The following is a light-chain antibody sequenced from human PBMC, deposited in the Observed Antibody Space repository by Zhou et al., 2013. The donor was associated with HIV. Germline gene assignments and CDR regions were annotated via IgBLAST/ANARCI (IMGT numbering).Light chain of an antibody. CDR1: QGISNY. J-gene: IGKJ3*01. V-gene: IGKV1-39*01. Sequence: DIQMTQSPSSLSASVGDRVTITCRASQGISNYLAWYQQKPGKAPKVLIYKASSLESGVPSRFSGSGSGTDFTLTISTLHPEDFATYYCQQTYSTLRFTFGPGTKVDIK. CDR3: QQTYSTLRFT. CDR2: KAS.